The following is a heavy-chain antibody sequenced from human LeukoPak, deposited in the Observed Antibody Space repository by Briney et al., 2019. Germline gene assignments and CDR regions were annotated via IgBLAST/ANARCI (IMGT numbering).Heavy chain of an antibody. CDR2: ISYDGSNK. D-gene: IGHD3-10*01. Sequence: PGRSLRLSCAASGFTFSSYAMHWVRQAPGKELQWVAVISYDGSNKYYADSVKGRFTISRDNSKNTLYLQMNSLRAEDTAVYYCARCYGSGSYYNGRIAYWGQGTLVTVSS. CDR1: GFTFSSYA. J-gene: IGHJ4*02. V-gene: IGHV3-30*04. CDR3: ARCYGSGSYYNGRIAY.